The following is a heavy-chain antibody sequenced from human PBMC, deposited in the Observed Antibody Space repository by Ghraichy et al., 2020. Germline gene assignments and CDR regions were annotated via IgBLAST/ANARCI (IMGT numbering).Heavy chain of an antibody. V-gene: IGHV4-59*01. CDR1: GGSISSYY. D-gene: IGHD3-3*01. CDR2: IYYSGST. J-gene: IGHJ5*02. Sequence: TLSLTCTVSGGSISSYYWSWIRQPPGKGLEWIGYIYYSGSTNYNPSLKSRVTISVDTSKNQFSLKLSSVTAADTAVYYCARGRTYYDFWSGYQGWFDPWGQGTLVTVSS. CDR3: ARGRTYYDFWSGYQGWFDP.